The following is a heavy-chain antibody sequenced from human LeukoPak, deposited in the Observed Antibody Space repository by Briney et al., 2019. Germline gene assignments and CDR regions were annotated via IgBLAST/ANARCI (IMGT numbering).Heavy chain of an antibody. V-gene: IGHV3-23*01. J-gene: IGHJ4*02. CDR1: GFIFSRYD. CDR2: ISFAGDKT. D-gene: IGHD6-19*01. CDR3: AKDNRRHYTSGPNPDSLH. Sequence: GGSLRLSCAASGFIFSRYDMSWVRQPPEEGLEWVSTISFAGDKTAYTDSVKGRFIISRDNSKNTVYLQMSSLRAEDTAFYYCAKDNRRHYTSGPNPDSLHWGQGALVTVSS.